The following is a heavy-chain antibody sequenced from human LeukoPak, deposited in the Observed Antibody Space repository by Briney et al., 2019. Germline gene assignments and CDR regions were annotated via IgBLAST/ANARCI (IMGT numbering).Heavy chain of an antibody. Sequence: GGSLRLSCAASGFTISDYYMNWIRQAPGKGLEWVSYISGSGSTIYYAESVKGRFTISRDNAKNSLYLQMNSLRVEDTAVYYCARDAGAGWELLGRNDYWGQGTLVTVSS. CDR2: ISGSGSTI. CDR1: GFTISDYY. D-gene: IGHD1-26*01. CDR3: ARDAGAGWELLGRNDY. J-gene: IGHJ4*02. V-gene: IGHV3-11*04.